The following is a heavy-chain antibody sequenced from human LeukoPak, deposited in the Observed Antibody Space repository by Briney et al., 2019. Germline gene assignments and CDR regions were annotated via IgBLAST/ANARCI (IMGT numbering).Heavy chain of an antibody. D-gene: IGHD6-6*01. V-gene: IGHV7-4-1*02. Sequence: ASVKVSCTASGYTFTSYAMNWVRQAPGQGLEWMGWINTNTGNPTYAQGFTGRFVFSLDTSVSTAYLQISSLKAEDTAVYYCARDFPLSSPIAARFGWFDPWGQGTLVTVSS. CDR1: GYTFTSYA. CDR2: INTNTGNP. CDR3: ARDFPLSSPIAARFGWFDP. J-gene: IGHJ5*02.